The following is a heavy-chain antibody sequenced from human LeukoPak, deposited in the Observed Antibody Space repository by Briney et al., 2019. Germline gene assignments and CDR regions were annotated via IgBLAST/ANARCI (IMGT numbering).Heavy chain of an antibody. CDR2: ISYDGSNK. J-gene: IGHJ4*02. CDR1: GFTFSSYA. CDR3: ARDIFSGYDSLFIDY. V-gene: IGHV3-30*04. D-gene: IGHD5-12*01. Sequence: PGRSLRLSCAASGFTFSSYAMHWVRQAPGKGLEWVAVISYDGSNKYYADSVKGRFTISRDNSKNTLYLQMNSLRAEDTAVYYCARDIFSGYDSLFIDYWGQGTLVTVSS.